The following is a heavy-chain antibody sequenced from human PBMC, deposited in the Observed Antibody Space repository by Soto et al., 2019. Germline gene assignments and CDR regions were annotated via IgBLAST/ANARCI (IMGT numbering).Heavy chain of an antibody. Sequence: ASVKVSCKASGYTFTSYGISWVRQAPGQGLEWMGWISAYNGNTNYAQKLQGRVTMTTDTSTSTAYMEPRSLRSDDTAVYYCARVRHSPLTYYYYGMDVWGQGTTVTSP. J-gene: IGHJ6*02. CDR3: ARVRHSPLTYYYYGMDV. V-gene: IGHV1-18*01. CDR2: ISAYNGNT. D-gene: IGHD2-21*01. CDR1: GYTFTSYG.